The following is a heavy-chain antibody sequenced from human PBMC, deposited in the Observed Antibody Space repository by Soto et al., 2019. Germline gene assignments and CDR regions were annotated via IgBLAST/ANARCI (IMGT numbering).Heavy chain of an antibody. CDR2: IYYSGRT. Sequence: QVQLQESGPGLVKPSQTLSLTCTVSGRSISSVDYYWSWIRQRPGKGLEWIGYIYYSGRTYYNSSLKSRVTTSVDTSKNQFSLRLSSVTAADTAVYYCASSYYESSPYYYYGMDVWGRGTTVTVSS. CDR3: ASSYYESSPYYYYGMDV. V-gene: IGHV4-31*03. CDR1: GRSISSVDYY. D-gene: IGHD3-22*01. J-gene: IGHJ6*02.